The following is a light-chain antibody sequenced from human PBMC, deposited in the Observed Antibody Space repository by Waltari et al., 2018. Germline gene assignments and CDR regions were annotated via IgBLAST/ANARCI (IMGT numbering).Light chain of an antibody. CDR1: SGSVSTTYY. CDR2: DTN. J-gene: IGLJ3*02. Sequence: QTVVTQEPSLSVSPGGTVTLTCGLSSGSVSTTYYPSWYQQAPGQAPRTLIFDTNTRASGVPDRFSGYILDNKAALTSTGAQADDESDYYCVLSMGSGIWVFGGGTKLTVL. CDR3: VLSMGSGIWV. V-gene: IGLV8-61*01.